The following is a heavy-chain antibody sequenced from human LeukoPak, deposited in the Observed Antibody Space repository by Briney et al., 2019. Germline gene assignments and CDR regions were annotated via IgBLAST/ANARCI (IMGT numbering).Heavy chain of an antibody. CDR3: ARPTYCSSASCYWGY. CDR2: INPNNGGT. CDR1: GYTFTDYF. Sequence: GASVKVSCKASGYTFTDYFIHWVRQAPGQGLEWMGWINPNNGGTNYAQKFQGRVTMTRDTSISTAYMELSRLRSDDTAVYYCARPTYCSSASCYWGYWGQGTLVTVSS. D-gene: IGHD2-2*01. J-gene: IGHJ4*02. V-gene: IGHV1-2*02.